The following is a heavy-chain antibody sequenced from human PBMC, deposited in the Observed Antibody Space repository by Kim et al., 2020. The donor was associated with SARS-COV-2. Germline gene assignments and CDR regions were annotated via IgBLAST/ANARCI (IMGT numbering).Heavy chain of an antibody. D-gene: IGHD6-6*01. Sequence: SNKYYADSWKCRFTFSRDNSKNTLYLQMNSLRAEDTAVYYCARDYGGSSPWGQGTLVTVSS. V-gene: IGHV3-33*01. J-gene: IGHJ5*02. CDR3: ARDYGGSSP. CDR2: SNK.